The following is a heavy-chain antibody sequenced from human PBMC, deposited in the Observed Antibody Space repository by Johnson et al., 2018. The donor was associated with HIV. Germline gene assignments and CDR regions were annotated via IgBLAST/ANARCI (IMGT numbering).Heavy chain of an antibody. D-gene: IGHD3-16*01. CDR1: GFTFSNVW. CDR2: SRNRANGYTT. V-gene: IGHV3-72*01. CDR3: ARDRIWGYAFDI. J-gene: IGHJ3*02. Sequence: MQLVESGGGLVKPGGSLKVSCAASGFTFSNVWMHWVRQAPGKGLEWVGRSRNRANGYTTEYAASVKGRFTISRADSKNSLYLQMNSLNTEDTAVYYCARDRIWGYAFDIWGQGTLVTVSS.